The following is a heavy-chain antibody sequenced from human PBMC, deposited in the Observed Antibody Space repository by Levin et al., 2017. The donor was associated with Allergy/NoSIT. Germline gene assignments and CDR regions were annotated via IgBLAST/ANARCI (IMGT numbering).Heavy chain of an antibody. CDR2: IYPGDSDT. D-gene: IGHD3-10*01. CDR1: GYRFTTYW. J-gene: IGHJ4*02. CDR3: ARRNPVTMVRGVNSFSNDY. Sequence: AGGSLRLSCKGSGYRFTTYWIDWVRQMPGKGLEWMGIIYPGDSDTRYSPSFEGQVTISADKSISTAYLQWSSLKASDTAIYYCARRNPVTMVRGVNSFSNDYWGQGTLVTVSS. V-gene: IGHV5-51*01.